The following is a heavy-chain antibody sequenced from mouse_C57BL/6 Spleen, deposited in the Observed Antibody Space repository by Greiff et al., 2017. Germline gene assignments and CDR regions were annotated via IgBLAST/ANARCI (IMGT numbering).Heavy chain of an antibody. D-gene: IGHD1-3*01. CDR3: ARLTLYSFDY. J-gene: IGHJ2*01. CDR1: GYAFSSSW. Sequence: QVQLQQSGPELVKPGASVKISCKASGYAFSSSWMNWVKQRPGKGLEWIGRIYPGDGDTNYNGKFKGKATLTADKSSSTAYMQLSSLTSEHSAVYFCARLTLYSFDYWGQGTTLTVSS. CDR2: IYPGDGDT. V-gene: IGHV1-82*01.